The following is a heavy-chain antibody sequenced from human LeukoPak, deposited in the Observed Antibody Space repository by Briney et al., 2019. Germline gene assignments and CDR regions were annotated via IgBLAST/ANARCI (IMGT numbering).Heavy chain of an antibody. Sequence: PGGSLRLSCAASGFTFRSSAMSWVRQTPGKGLEWVSTITGSDGDTYYAASVKGRFTISRDNSKNTLYLQMNSLRAEDTAVYYCARGRDGYNSHLGIWGQGTMVTVSS. J-gene: IGHJ3*02. CDR2: ITGSDGDT. CDR3: ARGRDGYNSHLGI. D-gene: IGHD5-24*01. CDR1: GFTFRSSA. V-gene: IGHV3-23*01.